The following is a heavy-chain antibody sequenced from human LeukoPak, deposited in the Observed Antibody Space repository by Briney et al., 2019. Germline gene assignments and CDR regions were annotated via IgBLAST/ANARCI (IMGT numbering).Heavy chain of an antibody. CDR1: GFTFSSYG. D-gene: IGHD3-22*01. J-gene: IGHJ4*02. V-gene: IGHV3-30*18. CDR2: ISYDGSNK. CDR3: AKNITNNDSIGYYC. Sequence: GGSLRLSCAASGFTFSSYGMHWVRQAPGKGLEWVAVISYDGSNKYYADSVKGRFTISRDNSKNTLYLQMNSLRAEDTAVYYCAKNITNNDSIGYYCCGQGTLVTVSS.